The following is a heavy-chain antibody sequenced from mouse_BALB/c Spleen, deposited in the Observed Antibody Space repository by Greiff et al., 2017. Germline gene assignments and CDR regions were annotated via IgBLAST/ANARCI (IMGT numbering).Heavy chain of an antibody. Sequence: EVKVVESGPELVKPGASVKMSCKASGYTFTSYVMHWVKQKPGQGLEWIGYINPYNDGTKYNEKFKGKATLTSDKSSSTAYMELSSLTSEDSAVYYCAREGSTLYYYAMDYWGQGTSVTVSS. CDR3: AREGSTLYYYAMDY. J-gene: IGHJ4*01. CDR1: GYTFTSYV. V-gene: IGHV1-14*01. CDR2: INPYNDGT.